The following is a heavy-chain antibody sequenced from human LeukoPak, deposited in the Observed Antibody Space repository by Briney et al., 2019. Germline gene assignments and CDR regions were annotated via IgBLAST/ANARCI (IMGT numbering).Heavy chain of an antibody. CDR1: GGSFSGYY. CDR2: INHSGST. V-gene: IGHV4-34*01. CDR3: ARLYGSGSYYTGGGIDY. Sequence: SETLSLTCAVYGGSFSGYYWSWIRQPPGKGLEWIGEINHSGSTNYNPSLKSRVTISVDTSKNQFSLKLSSVTAADTAVYYCARLYGSGSYYTGGGIDYWGQGTLVTVSS. D-gene: IGHD3-10*01. J-gene: IGHJ4*02.